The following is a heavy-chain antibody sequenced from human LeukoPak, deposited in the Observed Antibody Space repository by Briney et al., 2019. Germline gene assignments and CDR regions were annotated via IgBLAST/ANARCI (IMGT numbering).Heavy chain of an antibody. Sequence: GGSLRLSCAASGFTVSSNYMSWVRQAPGKGLEWVSVIYSGGSTYYAASVTGRFTISRDNSKNTLYLQMNSLRAEDTAVYYCARDSSGWYSTGMDVSGQGTTVTVSS. CDR1: GFTVSSNY. CDR3: ARDSSGWYSTGMDV. J-gene: IGHJ6*02. V-gene: IGHV3-66*01. CDR2: IYSGGST. D-gene: IGHD6-19*01.